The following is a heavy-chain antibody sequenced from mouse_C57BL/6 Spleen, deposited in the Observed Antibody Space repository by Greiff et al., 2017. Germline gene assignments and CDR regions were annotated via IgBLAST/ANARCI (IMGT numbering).Heavy chain of an antibody. D-gene: IGHD6-1*01. CDR1: GYAFTNYL. CDR3: ATLYSNSGNYAMDY. Sequence: QVQLQQSGAELVRPGTSVKVSCKASGYAFTNYLIEWVKQRPGQGLEWIGWINPGSGGTNYNEKFKGKATLTADKSSSTAYMQLSSLTSEDSAVYFCATLYSNSGNYAMDYWGQGTSVTVSS. V-gene: IGHV1-54*01. J-gene: IGHJ4*01. CDR2: INPGSGGT.